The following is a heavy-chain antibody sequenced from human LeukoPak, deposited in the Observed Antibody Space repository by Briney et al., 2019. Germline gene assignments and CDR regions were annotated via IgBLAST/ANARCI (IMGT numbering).Heavy chain of an antibody. Sequence: GASVKVSCKASGYTFTGYYMHWVRQAPGQGLEWMGWINPNSGGTNYAQKFQGRVTMTRDTSISTAYMELSRLRSDDAAVYYCARDDSSGYYYGYWGQGTLVTVSS. CDR1: GYTFTGYY. J-gene: IGHJ4*02. V-gene: IGHV1-2*02. CDR2: INPNSGGT. CDR3: ARDDSSGYYYGY. D-gene: IGHD3-22*01.